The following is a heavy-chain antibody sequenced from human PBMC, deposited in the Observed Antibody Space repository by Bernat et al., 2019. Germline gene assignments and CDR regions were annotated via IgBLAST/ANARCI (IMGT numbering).Heavy chain of an antibody. V-gene: IGHV1-18*01. J-gene: IGHJ5*02. Sequence: QVQLVQSGAEVKKPGASVKVSCKASGYTFTSYGISWVRQATGQGLEWMGWISAYNGNTNYAQKLQGRVTMTTDTSTSTAYMELRSLRSDDTAVYYCARTMVRGVIMRPNWFDPWGQGTLVTVSS. CDR1: GYTFTSYG. D-gene: IGHD3-10*01. CDR2: ISAYNGNT. CDR3: ARTMVRGVIMRPNWFDP.